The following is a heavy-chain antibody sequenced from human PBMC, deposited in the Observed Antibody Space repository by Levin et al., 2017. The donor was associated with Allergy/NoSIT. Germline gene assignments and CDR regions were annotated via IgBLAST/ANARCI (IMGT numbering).Heavy chain of an antibody. CDR2: ISSSSSYI. Sequence: GGSLRLSCAASGFTFSSYSMNWVRQAPGKGLEWVSSISSSSSYIYYADSVKGRFTISRDNAKNSLYLQMNSLRAEDTAVYYCARPLLGYTATYYYYYYGMDVWGQGTTVTVSS. J-gene: IGHJ6*02. CDR1: GFTFSSYS. D-gene: IGHD5-18*01. V-gene: IGHV3-21*01. CDR3: ARPLLGYTATYYYYYYGMDV.